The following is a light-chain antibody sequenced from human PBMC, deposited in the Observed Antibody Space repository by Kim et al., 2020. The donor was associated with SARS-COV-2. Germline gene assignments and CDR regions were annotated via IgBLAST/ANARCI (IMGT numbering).Light chain of an antibody. CDR1: SSDVGGYKY. V-gene: IGLV2-14*03. J-gene: IGLJ1*01. CDR3: SSYTSSGTYV. CDR2: DVN. Sequence: GRTITISCTGTSSDVGGYKYVSWYQQYPGNAPKLMIYDVNERPSRVSNRFSGSKSGNTASLTISGLQAGDEADYYCSSYTSSGTYVFGTGTKVTVL.